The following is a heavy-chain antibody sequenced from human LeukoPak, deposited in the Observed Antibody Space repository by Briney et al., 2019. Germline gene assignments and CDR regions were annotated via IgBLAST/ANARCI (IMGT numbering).Heavy chain of an antibody. Sequence: PSETLSLTCTVSGGSISSSSYYWGWIRQPPGKGLEWIGSIYYSGSTYYNPSLKSRVTISVDTSKNQFSLKLSSVTAADTAVYYCARPGTRWFGETYYFDYWGQGTLVTVSS. V-gene: IGHV4-39*01. CDR3: ARPGTRWFGETYYFDY. CDR1: GGSISSSSYY. CDR2: IYYSGST. J-gene: IGHJ4*02. D-gene: IGHD3-10*01.